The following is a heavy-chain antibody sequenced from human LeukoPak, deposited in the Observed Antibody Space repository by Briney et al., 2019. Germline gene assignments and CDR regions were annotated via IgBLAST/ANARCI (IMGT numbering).Heavy chain of an antibody. D-gene: IGHD3-22*01. J-gene: IGHJ4*02. CDR2: IYHSGST. CDR1: GFTFSSYA. Sequence: GSLRLSCAASGFTFSSYAMSWVRQAPGKGLEWIGSIYHSGSTYYNPSLKSRVTISVDTSKNQFSLKLSSVTAADTAVYYCASSITMIVVAPPDYWGQGTLVTVSS. V-gene: IGHV4-38-2*01. CDR3: ASSITMIVVAPPDY.